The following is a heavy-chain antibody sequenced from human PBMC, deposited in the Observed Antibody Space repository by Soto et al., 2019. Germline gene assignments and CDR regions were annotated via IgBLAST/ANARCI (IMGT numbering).Heavy chain of an antibody. V-gene: IGHV4-59*01. CDR3: ARDDSERPATY. CDR1: GGSISSYY. Sequence: PSETLSLTCIVSGGSISSYYWTWTRQPPGKGLEWIGCVYNGATTSYNPSLKSRVTISVDTSKNQFPMKLTSVTAADTAMYYCARDDSERPATYWGQGTLVTVSS. J-gene: IGHJ4*02. CDR2: VYNGATT. D-gene: IGHD3-10*01.